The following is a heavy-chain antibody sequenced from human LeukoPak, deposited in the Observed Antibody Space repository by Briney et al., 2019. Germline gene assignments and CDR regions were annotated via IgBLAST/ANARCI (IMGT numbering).Heavy chain of an antibody. J-gene: IGHJ6*03. CDR2: IWSGGTTQ. D-gene: IGHD3/OR15-3a*01. CDR1: GFTFSNYG. V-gene: IGHV3-33*06. CDR3: AKAGFGLVDYYYYMDV. Sequence: PGGSLTLSWAASGFTFSNYGMHWVRQAPGKGLEWVGLIWSGGTTQYYTDSVKPRFTISRANSTSTLYLQMDSLRAEDTAVSYCAKAGFGLVDYYYYMDVWGKGTTVTVSS.